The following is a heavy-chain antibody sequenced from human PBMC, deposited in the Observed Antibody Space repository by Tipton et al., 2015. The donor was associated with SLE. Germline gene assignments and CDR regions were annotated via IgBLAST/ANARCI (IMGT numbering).Heavy chain of an antibody. CDR3: ATDYHDSSGYPTFFEY. J-gene: IGHJ4*02. Sequence: SLRLSCAASGFTFSSYGMSWVRQAPGKGLEWVSYISSSGGTIYYADSVKGRFTISRDSGKNSLYLQMNSLRAEDTAVYYCATDYHDSSGYPTFFEYWGQGTLVTVSS. V-gene: IGHV3-48*03. CDR1: GFTFSSYG. CDR2: ISSSGGTI. D-gene: IGHD3-22*01.